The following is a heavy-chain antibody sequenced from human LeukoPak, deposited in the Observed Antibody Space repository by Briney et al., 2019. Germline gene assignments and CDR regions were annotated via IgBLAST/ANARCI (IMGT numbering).Heavy chain of an antibody. CDR1: GGSFSGYY. V-gene: IGHV4-34*01. D-gene: IGHD6-19*01. Sequence: SETLSLTCAVYGGSFSGYYWSWIRQPPGKGLEWIGEINHSGSTNYNPSLKSRVTISVDTSKNQFSLKLSSVTAADTAVYYCARGSYSSGWYRGSAFDTWGQGTMVTVSS. CDR2: INHSGST. J-gene: IGHJ3*02. CDR3: ARGSYSSGWYRGSAFDT.